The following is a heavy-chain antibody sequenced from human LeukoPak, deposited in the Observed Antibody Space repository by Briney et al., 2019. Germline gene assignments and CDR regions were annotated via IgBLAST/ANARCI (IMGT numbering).Heavy chain of an antibody. CDR3: AKGAVAGGFDY. V-gene: IGHV3-23*01. CDR2: ICGSGGST. D-gene: IGHD6-19*01. J-gene: IGHJ4*02. CDR1: GFTFSCCA. Sequence: PGGSQRLSCAASGFTFSCCAMGWALKAPGKGMESVSAICGSGGSTYYAYSLKGRFTISRDNSKNTLYLQMNRLRAEDTAEYYCAKGAVAGGFDYWGQGTLVTVSS.